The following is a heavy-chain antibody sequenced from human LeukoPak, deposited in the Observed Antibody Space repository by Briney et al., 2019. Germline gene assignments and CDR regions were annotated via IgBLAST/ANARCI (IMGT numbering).Heavy chain of an antibody. CDR3: ARGPSGYHNT. Sequence: PGGSLRLSCAASGFSLSTFWMHWVRQAPGKGLVWVSRIDYDGSTTTYADSVKGRFTISRDNSKNALYLQMNSLRAEDTAVYYCARGPSGYHNTGGQGTLVTVSS. V-gene: IGHV3-74*01. D-gene: IGHD5-12*01. CDR1: GFSLSTFW. CDR2: IDYDGSTT. J-gene: IGHJ4*02.